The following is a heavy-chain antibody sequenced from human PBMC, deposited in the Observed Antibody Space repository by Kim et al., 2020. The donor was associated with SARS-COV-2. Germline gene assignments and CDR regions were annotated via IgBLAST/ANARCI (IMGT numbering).Heavy chain of an antibody. V-gene: IGHV3-21*01. Sequence: GGSLRLSCAASGFTFSSYSMNWVRQAPGKGLEWVSSISSSSSYIYYADSVKGRFTISRDNAKNSLYLQMNSLRAEDTAVYYCARDHQWLVPLAFDIWGQGKMVTLSS. J-gene: IGHJ3*02. CDR1: GFTFSSYS. CDR2: ISSSSSYI. CDR3: ARDHQWLVPLAFDI. D-gene: IGHD6-19*01.